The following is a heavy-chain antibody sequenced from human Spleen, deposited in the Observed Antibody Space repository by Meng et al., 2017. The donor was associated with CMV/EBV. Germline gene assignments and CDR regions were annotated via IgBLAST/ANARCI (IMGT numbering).Heavy chain of an antibody. CDR3: ARGYCTNGECYRQGDAFDP. D-gene: IGHD2-8*01. J-gene: IGHJ5*02. CDR1: SNGDCY. Sequence: SNGDCYWSWIRQPPGKGLEWVGYIHDSGTTYYNPSLRSRVTVSEDSSKNQFSLKLTSVTAADTAVYFCARGYCTNGECYRQGDAFDPWGQGTLVTVSS. CDR2: IHDSGTT. V-gene: IGHV4-30-4*08.